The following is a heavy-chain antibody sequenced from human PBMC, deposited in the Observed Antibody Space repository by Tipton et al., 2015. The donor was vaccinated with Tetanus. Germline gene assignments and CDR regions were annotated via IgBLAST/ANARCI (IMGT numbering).Heavy chain of an antibody. CDR2: IYFSGST. D-gene: IGHD3-10*01. J-gene: IGHJ4*02. Sequence: TLSLTCTVSGGSLSRGGYYWTWIRQNPGKGLAWIGDIYFSGSTYYNPSLKSRVTISVDTSKNQFSLRLNSVTAADTAVYYCARDQARGARGWNYFDSGGQGTLGPVSS. V-gene: IGHV4-31*03. CDR1: GGSLSRGGYY. CDR3: ARDQARGARGWNYFDS.